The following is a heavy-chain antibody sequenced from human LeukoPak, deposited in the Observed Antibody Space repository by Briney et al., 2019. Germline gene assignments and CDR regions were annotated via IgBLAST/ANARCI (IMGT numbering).Heavy chain of an antibody. CDR2: IYSGGGT. V-gene: IGHV3-66*01. D-gene: IGHD3-16*01. Sequence: GGSLRLSCAASGFTVSSNYMSWVRQAPGKGLEWVSVIYSGGGTNYADSVKGRFTISRDNSKNTLYLQMNSLRAEDTAIYYCATPFSYGYSAFDIWGQGTLVTVSS. J-gene: IGHJ3*02. CDR1: GFTVSSNY. CDR3: ATPFSYGYSAFDI.